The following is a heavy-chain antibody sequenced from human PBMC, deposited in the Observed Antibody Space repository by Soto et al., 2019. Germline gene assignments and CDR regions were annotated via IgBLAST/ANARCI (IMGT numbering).Heavy chain of an antibody. V-gene: IGHV1-8*01. CDR2: MNPNSGNT. CDR3: ARGRSSGSYYYYYGMDV. Sequence: ASVKVSCKASGYTFTSYDINWVRQATGQGLEWMGWMNPNSGNTGYAQKFQGRVTMTRNTSISTAYMELSSLRSEDTAVYYWARGRSSGSYYYYYGMDVWGQGTMVTVSS. CDR1: GYTFTSYD. D-gene: IGHD1-26*01. J-gene: IGHJ6*02.